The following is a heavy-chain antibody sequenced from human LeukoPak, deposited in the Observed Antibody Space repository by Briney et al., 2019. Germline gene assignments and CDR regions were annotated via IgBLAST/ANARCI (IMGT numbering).Heavy chain of an antibody. Sequence: GASVKVSCKASGYTFTGYYMHWVRQAPGQGLEWMGWINPNSGGTNYAQKFQGRVTMTRDTSISTAYMELSRLRSDDTAVYYCARDIHYGSGSLYYYYYYMDVWGKGTTVTISS. D-gene: IGHD3-10*01. CDR1: GYTFTGYY. J-gene: IGHJ6*03. CDR2: INPNSGGT. CDR3: ARDIHYGSGSLYYYYYYMDV. V-gene: IGHV1-2*02.